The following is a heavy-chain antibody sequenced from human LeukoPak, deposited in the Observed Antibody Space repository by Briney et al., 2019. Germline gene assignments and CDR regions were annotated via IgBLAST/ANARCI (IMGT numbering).Heavy chain of an antibody. Sequence: SETLSLTCNVSGGSIGGHTFYWDWIRQPPGKGLEWIATIYYNGNTFYNPSLRSRVAISIDMSKSQFSLHLSSVSAADTAVYYCARLTALAGHRGAFDIWGPGTMVTVSS. CDR1: GGSIGGHTFY. CDR2: IYYNGNT. CDR3: ARLTALAGHRGAFDI. J-gene: IGHJ3*02. V-gene: IGHV4-39*01. D-gene: IGHD6-19*01.